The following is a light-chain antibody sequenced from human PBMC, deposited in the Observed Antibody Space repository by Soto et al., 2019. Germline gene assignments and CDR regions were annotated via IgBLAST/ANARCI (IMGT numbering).Light chain of an antibody. CDR2: KAS. CDR3: QQYKRYSPLT. CDR1: QSISSW. Sequence: DIQMTQSPSTLSASVGDRVTITCRASQSISSWLAWYQQKPGKAPKLLIYKASSLESGVPSRFGGSGSGTEFTLTISSLQPDDFATYYCQQYKRYSPLTFGGGTKVEIK. J-gene: IGKJ4*01. V-gene: IGKV1-5*03.